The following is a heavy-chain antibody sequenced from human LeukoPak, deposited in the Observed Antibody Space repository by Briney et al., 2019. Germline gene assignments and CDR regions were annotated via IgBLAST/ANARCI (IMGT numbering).Heavy chain of an antibody. CDR3: ATPVARNYYFDY. V-gene: IGHV1-24*01. D-gene: IGHD5-12*01. Sequence: GASVKVSCKVSGYTLTELSMHWVRQAPGKGREGMGGFDPEDGETIYAQKFQGRVTMTEDTATDTAYMELSSLRSEDTAVYYCATPVARNYYFDYWGQGTLVTVSS. CDR2: FDPEDGET. CDR1: GYTLTELS. J-gene: IGHJ4*02.